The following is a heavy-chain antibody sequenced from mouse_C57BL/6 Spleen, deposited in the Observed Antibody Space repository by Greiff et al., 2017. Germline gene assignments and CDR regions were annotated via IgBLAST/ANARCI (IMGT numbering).Heavy chain of an antibody. CDR1: GFTFSSYA. V-gene: IGHV5-4*03. Sequence: EVKLVESGGGLVKPGGSLKLSCAASGFTFSSYAMSWVRQTPEKRLDWVATISDGGSYTCYPDNVKGRFTITRDTAKNNLYLELSHLKSEDTAVYYCARSVPADYAMDYWGQGTSVTVSS. J-gene: IGHJ4*01. CDR3: ARSVPADYAMDY. CDR2: ISDGGSYT.